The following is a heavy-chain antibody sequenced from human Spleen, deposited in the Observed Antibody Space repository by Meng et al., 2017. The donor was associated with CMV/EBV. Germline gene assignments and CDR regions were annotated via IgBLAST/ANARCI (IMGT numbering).Heavy chain of an antibody. J-gene: IGHJ6*02. Sequence: SVKVSCKASGGTFSSYAISWVRQAPGQGLEWMGGIIPILGIANYAQKFQGRVTITADKSTSTAYMELSSLRSEDTAVYYCASAADQLSYYYYGMDVWGQGTTVTV. CDR2: IIPILGIA. CDR1: GGTFSSYA. V-gene: IGHV1-69*10. CDR3: ASAADQLSYYYYGMDV. D-gene: IGHD2-2*01.